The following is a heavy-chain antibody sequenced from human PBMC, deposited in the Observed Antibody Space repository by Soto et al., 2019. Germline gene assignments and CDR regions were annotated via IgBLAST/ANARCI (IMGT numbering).Heavy chain of an antibody. CDR2: ISYDGSNK. CDR3: ARDFSPDGLRYSYGYGYNWFDP. Sequence: GGSLRLSCAASVFTFSSYAMHWVRQAPGKGLEWVAVISYDGSNKYYADSVKGRFTISRDNSKNTLYLQMNSLRAEDTAVYYCARDFSPDGLRYSYGYGYNWFDPWGQGTLVTVSS. D-gene: IGHD5-18*01. J-gene: IGHJ5*02. CDR1: VFTFSSYA. V-gene: IGHV3-30-3*01.